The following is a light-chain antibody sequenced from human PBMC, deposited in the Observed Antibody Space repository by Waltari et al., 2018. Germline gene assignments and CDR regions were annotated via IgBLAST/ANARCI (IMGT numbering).Light chain of an antibody. J-gene: IGKJ3*01. CDR2: GAS. CDR3: QQSYSTFT. Sequence: DIQMTQSPSSLSASVGDRVPITRRATQNINTYLNWYQQKPGRVPKVLIYGASTLQSGVPSRFSGSVSGTEFTLTITSLQPEDFATYYCQQSYSTFTFGPGTKVDIK. V-gene: IGKV1-39*01. CDR1: QNINTY.